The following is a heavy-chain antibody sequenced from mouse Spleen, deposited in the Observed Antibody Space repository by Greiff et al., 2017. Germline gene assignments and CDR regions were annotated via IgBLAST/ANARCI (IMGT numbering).Heavy chain of an antibody. V-gene: IGHV2-2*01. CDR2: IWSGGST. J-gene: IGHJ4*01. CDR3: ARKTADAMDY. Sequence: VKVVESGPGLVAPSQSLSITCTVSGFSLTSYGLHWVRQSPGKGLEWLGVIWSGGSTDYNAAFISRLSISKDNSKSQVFFKMNSLQADDTAIYYCARKTADAMDYWGQGTSVTVSS. CDR1: GFSLTSYG. D-gene: IGHD1-2*01.